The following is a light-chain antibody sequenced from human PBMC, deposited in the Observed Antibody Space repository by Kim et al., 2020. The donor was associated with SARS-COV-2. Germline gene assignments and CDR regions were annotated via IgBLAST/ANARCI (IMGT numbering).Light chain of an antibody. V-gene: IGLV3-19*01. CDR1: SLRSYY. CDR2: GKT. J-gene: IGLJ2*01. CDR3: NSRDSNDNVV. Sequence: VAFGQTVRITCQGDSLRSYYATWYQQKPGQAPKLVIYGKTNRPSGIPDRFSGSSSGNTASLTITGTQAGDEADYYCNSRDSNDNVVFGGGTQLTVL.